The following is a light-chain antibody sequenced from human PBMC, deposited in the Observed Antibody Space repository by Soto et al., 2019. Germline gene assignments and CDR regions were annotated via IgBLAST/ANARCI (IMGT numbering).Light chain of an antibody. V-gene: IGKV3-11*01. CDR3: HQRSSCPLT. CDR2: DAS. J-gene: IGKJ4*01. Sequence: EIVLTQSPATLSLSPGERATLSCRASQSISTYLAWYQQKPGQPPRLLIYDASHRATGIPARFGGSGSGTDFTLTISNLEPEDFAVYYCHQRSSCPLTFGGGTKVDIK. CDR1: QSISTY.